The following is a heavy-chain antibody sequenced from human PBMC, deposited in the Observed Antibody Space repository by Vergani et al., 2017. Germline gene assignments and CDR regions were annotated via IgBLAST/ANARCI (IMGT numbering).Heavy chain of an antibody. Sequence: QVQLQESGPGLVKPSQTLSLTCTVSGGSISSGGYYWSWIRQHPGKGLEWVSSISSSSSYIYYADSVKGRFTISRDNSKNTLYLQMNSLRAEDTAVYYCATFPYCSSTSCYDFGADYWGQGTLVTVSS. CDR3: ATFPYCSSTSCYDFGADY. CDR2: ISSSSSYI. J-gene: IGHJ4*02. V-gene: IGHV3-11*06. D-gene: IGHD2-2*01. CDR1: GGSISSGGYY.